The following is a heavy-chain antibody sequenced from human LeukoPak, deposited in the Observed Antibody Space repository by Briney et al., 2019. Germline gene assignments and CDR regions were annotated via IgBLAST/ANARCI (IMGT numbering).Heavy chain of an antibody. CDR2: ISYDETNE. V-gene: IGHV3-30-3*02. CDR3: ANEYSKGDV. D-gene: IGHD4-11*01. CDR1: GFSFRNYA. J-gene: IGHJ3*01. Sequence: GGSLRLSCAASGFSFRNYAMHWVRQAPGKGLEWLALISYDETNEYYADSVKGRFIISRDNSKNTLYLQMSSLRAEDAAVYYCANEYSKGDVWGQGTVVTVSS.